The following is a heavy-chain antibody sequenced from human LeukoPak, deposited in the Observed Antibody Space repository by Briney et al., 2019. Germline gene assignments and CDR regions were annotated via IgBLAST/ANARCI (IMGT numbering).Heavy chain of an antibody. Sequence: ASVKVSCKVSGYTLTELSMHWVRQAPGKGLEWMGGFDAEDGETIYAQKFQGRVTMTEDTSTDTAYMELSSLRSEDTAVYYCATVPPNSGYVYYYYGMDVWGQGTTVTVSS. CDR3: ATVPPNSGYVYYYYGMDV. V-gene: IGHV1-24*01. CDR1: GYTLTELS. J-gene: IGHJ6*02. CDR2: FDAEDGET. D-gene: IGHD3-22*01.